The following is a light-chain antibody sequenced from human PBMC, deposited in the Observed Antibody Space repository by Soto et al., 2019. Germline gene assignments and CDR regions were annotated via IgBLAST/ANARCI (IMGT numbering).Light chain of an antibody. V-gene: IGKV3-11*01. J-gene: IGKJ3*01. CDR1: QSIGNY. Sequence: EVVLTQSPATLSLSPGEGATLSCRASQSIGNYLAWYQQKPGQAPRLLIYATSNRATGIPARFSGSGSVTDFTLTISSLEPEDFAVYYCQQRSSWPFTFGPGTNVDIK. CDR2: ATS. CDR3: QQRSSWPFT.